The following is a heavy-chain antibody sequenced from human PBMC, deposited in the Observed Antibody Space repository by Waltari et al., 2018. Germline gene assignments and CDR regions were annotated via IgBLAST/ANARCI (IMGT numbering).Heavy chain of an antibody. Sequence: EAQLVQSGGGLVQPGGSLTLSCAASGFTISRFWMTWIRQASGQGLQGVAQIGPDGSDKDDVDSVKGRFTISRDNAENSLLLQMSSLRVEDTALYYCVGWNDPINSWGQGTLVAVSS. CDR2: IGPDGSDK. CDR3: VGWNDPINS. D-gene: IGHD1-1*01. V-gene: IGHV3-7*01. J-gene: IGHJ4*02. CDR1: GFTISRFW.